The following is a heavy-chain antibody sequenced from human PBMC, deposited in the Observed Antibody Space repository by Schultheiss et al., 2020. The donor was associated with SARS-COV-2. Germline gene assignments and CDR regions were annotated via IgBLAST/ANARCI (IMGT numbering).Heavy chain of an antibody. CDR3: ARDYGMDV. CDR1: GFTFSSYA. CDR2: IWYDGSNK. J-gene: IGHJ6*02. V-gene: IGHV3-33*08. Sequence: GGSLRLSFAASGFTFSSYAMSWVRQAPGKGLEWVAVIWYDGSNKYYADSVKGRFTISRDNAKNSLYLQMNSLRAEDTAVYYCARDYGMDVWGQGTTVTVSS.